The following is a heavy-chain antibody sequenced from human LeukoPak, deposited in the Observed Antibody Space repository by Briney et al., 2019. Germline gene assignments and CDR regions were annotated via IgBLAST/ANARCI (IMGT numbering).Heavy chain of an antibody. J-gene: IGHJ6*03. D-gene: IGHD3-3*01. Sequence: SETLSLTCTVSGGSISSGSYYWSWIRQPAGKGLEWIGRIYTSGSTNYNPSLKSRVTISVDTSKNQFSLKLSSVTAADTAVYYCARDKIFGVVTPSYYMDVWGKGTTVTVSS. CDR1: GGSISSGSYY. CDR3: ARDKIFGVVTPSYYMDV. V-gene: IGHV4-61*02. CDR2: IYTSGST.